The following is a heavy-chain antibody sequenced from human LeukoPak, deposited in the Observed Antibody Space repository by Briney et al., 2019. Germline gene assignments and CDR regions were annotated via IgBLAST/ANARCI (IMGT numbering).Heavy chain of an antibody. J-gene: IGHJ4*02. Sequence: SETLSLTCTVSGYSISSGYYWGWIRQPPGKGLEWIGSIYYSGSTYYNPSLKSRVTISVDTSKNQFSLKLSSVTAADTAVYYCARDPLASEGAIIAALNDYWGQGTLVTVSS. D-gene: IGHD6-13*01. V-gene: IGHV4-38-2*02. CDR2: IYYSGST. CDR1: GYSISSGYY. CDR3: ARDPLASEGAIIAALNDY.